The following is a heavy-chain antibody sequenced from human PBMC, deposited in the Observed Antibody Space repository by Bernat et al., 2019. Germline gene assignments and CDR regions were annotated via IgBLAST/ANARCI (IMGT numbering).Heavy chain of an antibody. CDR2: ISGSGGST. D-gene: IGHD6-13*01. V-gene: IGHV3-23*01. CDR3: AKGQQQLVAPLIFDY. CDR1: GFTFSSYA. J-gene: IGHJ4*02. Sequence: EVQLLESGGGLVQPGGSLRLSCAASGFTFSSYAMSWVRQAPGKGLEWVSAISGSGGSTYYADYVKGRFTISRDSSKNTLYLQMNSLRAEDTAVYYCAKGQQQLVAPLIFDYWGQGTLVTVSS.